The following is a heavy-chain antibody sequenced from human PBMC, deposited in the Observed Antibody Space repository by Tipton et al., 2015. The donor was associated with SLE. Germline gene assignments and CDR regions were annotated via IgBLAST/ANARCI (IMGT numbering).Heavy chain of an antibody. J-gene: IGHJ3*02. CDR1: GLTFSSYW. V-gene: IGHV3-74*01. CDR3: AREELGYAFDI. D-gene: IGHD1-26*01. Sequence: GSLRLSCAASGLTFSSYWMHWVRQAPGKGLVWVSRINSDRSSTSYADSVKGRFTISRDNANNTLYLQMNSLRAEDTAVYYCAREELGYAFDIWGQGTMVTVSS. CDR2: INSDRSST.